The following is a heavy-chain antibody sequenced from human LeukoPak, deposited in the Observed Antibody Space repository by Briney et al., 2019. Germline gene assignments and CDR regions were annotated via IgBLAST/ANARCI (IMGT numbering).Heavy chain of an antibody. J-gene: IGHJ4*02. Sequence: GASVKVSCKASGYTFTGYYMHWVRQAPGQGLEWMGWINPNSGGTNYAQKFQGRVTMTRDMSTSTVYMELSSLRSEDTAVYYCAKSGSYLRGFDYWGQGTLVTVSS. D-gene: IGHD1-26*01. V-gene: IGHV1-2*02. CDR1: GYTFTGYY. CDR2: INPNSGGT. CDR3: AKSGSYLRGFDY.